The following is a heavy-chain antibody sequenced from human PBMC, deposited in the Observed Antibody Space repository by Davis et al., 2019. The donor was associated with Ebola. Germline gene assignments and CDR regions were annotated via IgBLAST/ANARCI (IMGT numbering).Heavy chain of an antibody. D-gene: IGHD2-8*01. CDR3: ARYAGGYYYYYGMDV. V-gene: IGHV3-9*01. J-gene: IGHJ6*02. CDR1: GFTFRDYA. Sequence: SLKISCAASGFTFRDYAMHWVRQAPGKGLEWVSGISWNSGSIGYADSVKGRFTISRDNAKNSLYLQMNSLRAEDTALYYCARYAGGYYYYYGMDVWGQGTTVTVSS. CDR2: ISWNSGSI.